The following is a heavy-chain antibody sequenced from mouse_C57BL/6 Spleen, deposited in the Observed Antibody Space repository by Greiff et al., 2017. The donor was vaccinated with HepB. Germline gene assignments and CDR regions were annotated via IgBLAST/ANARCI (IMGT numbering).Heavy chain of an antibody. D-gene: IGHD1-1*01. V-gene: IGHV1-63*01. CDR2: IYPGGGYT. CDR1: GYTFSNYW. Sequence: QVQLQQSGAELVRPGTSVKMSCKASGYTFSNYWIGWAKQRPGHGLEWIGDIYPGGGYTNYNEKFKGKATLTADKSSSTAYMQFSSLTSEDSAIYYCARGNPGRDFDYWGQGTTLTVSS. CDR3: ARGNPGRDFDY. J-gene: IGHJ2*01.